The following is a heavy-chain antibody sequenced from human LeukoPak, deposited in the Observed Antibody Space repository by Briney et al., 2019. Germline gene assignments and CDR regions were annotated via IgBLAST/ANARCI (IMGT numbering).Heavy chain of an antibody. CDR1: GFTFSSYW. CDR2: IKQDGSEK. Sequence: GGSLRLSCAASGFTFSSYWMSWVRQAPGKGLEWLANIKQDGSEKYYVDSVKGRFTISRDNAKNSLYLQMNSLRAEDTAVYYCARDRPFIVVVPAYYMDVWGKGTTVTVSS. J-gene: IGHJ6*03. D-gene: IGHD2-2*01. CDR3: ARDRPFIVVVPAYYMDV. V-gene: IGHV3-7*01.